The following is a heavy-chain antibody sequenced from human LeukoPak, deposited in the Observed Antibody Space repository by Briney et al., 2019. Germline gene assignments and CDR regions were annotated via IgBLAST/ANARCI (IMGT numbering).Heavy chain of an antibody. D-gene: IGHD5-24*01. CDR2: INSDGSST. CDR3: ASASRDGYFY. CDR1: GFSFSSYA. J-gene: IGHJ4*02. Sequence: GGSLRLSCPASGFSFSSYAMTWVRQAPGKGLVWVSRINSDGSSTSYADSVKGRFTISRDNAKNTLYLQMNSLRAEDTAVYYCASASRDGYFYWGQGILVTVSS. V-gene: IGHV3-74*01.